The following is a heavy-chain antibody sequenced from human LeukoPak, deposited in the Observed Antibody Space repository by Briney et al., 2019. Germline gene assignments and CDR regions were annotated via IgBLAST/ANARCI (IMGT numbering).Heavy chain of an antibody. J-gene: IGHJ4*02. CDR1: GFTFSSYA. CDR2: ISASGGST. Sequence: QSGGSLRLSCTASGFTFSSYAVSWVRQAPGEGLEWVSGISASGGSTYYADSVKGRFTISRDNSKNTLYLQMNSLRAEDTAVYYCAKMPVSYGSGWTTFDYWGRGTLVTVSS. D-gene: IGHD6-19*01. V-gene: IGHV3-23*01. CDR3: AKMPVSYGSGWTTFDY.